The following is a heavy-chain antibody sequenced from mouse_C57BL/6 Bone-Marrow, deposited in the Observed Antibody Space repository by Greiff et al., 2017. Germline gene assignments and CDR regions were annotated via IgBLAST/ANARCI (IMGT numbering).Heavy chain of an antibody. CDR3: ARDDGYVYAMDY. D-gene: IGHD2-3*01. Sequence: QVQLQQPGAELVMPGASVKLSCKASGYTFTSYWMHWVKQRPGQGLEWIGEIDPSDSYTNYNQKFKGKSTLTVDKSSSTAYMQLSSLTSEDSAVYYCARDDGYVYAMDYWGQGTSVTVSS. CDR1: GYTFTSYW. CDR2: IDPSDSYT. V-gene: IGHV1-69*01. J-gene: IGHJ4*01.